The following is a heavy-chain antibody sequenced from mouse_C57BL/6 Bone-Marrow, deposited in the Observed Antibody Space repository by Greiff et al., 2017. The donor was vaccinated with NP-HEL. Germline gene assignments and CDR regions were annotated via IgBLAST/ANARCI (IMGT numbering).Heavy chain of an antibody. CDR3: ARELGFDY. V-gene: IGHV5-16*01. CDR2: INYDGSST. Sequence: DVKLVESEGGLVQPGSSMKLSCTASGFTFSDYYMAWVRQVPEKGLEWVANINYDGSSTYYLDSLKSRFIISRDNAKNILYLQMSSLKSEDTATYYCARELGFDYWGQGTTLTVSS. CDR1: GFTFSDYY. J-gene: IGHJ2*01. D-gene: IGHD4-1*01.